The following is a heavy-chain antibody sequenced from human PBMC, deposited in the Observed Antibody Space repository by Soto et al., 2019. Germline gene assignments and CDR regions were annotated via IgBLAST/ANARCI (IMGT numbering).Heavy chain of an antibody. V-gene: IGHV3-33*05. CDR2: TSYDGSNN. CDR1: GFTFRSYV. D-gene: IGHD3-16*01. Sequence: QVQLVESGGGVVQPGTSLRLSCVGSGFTFRSYVIHWVRQAPGKGLEWVALTSYDGSNNFYGDSVSGRFTISRHNSRNTVELQMDSITFEDTALYYCARWGTTGGLDVWGQGTLVYVSS. CDR3: ARWGTTGGLDV. J-gene: IGHJ4*02.